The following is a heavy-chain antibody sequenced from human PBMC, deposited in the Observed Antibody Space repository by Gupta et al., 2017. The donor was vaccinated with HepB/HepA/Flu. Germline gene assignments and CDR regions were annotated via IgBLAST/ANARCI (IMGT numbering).Heavy chain of an antibody. CDR1: GYTFTDYA. D-gene: IGHD2-2*01. J-gene: IGHJ4*02. CDR3: SKRTTRGLCYFEH. Sequence: QVQLVQSGAEVKKPGASVKVSCKASGYTFTDYAMHWVRQAPGQRLEWMGWINAGTGKKKDAQNGQGRVTFTRDTSANKVYMELSRLRYEETAMYYCSKRTTRGLCYFEHWGQGTLVTVSS. CDR2: INAGTGKK. V-gene: IGHV1-3*01.